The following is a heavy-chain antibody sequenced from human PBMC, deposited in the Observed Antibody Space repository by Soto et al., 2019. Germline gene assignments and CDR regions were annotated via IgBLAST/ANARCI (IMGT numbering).Heavy chain of an antibody. CDR1: GGSFSGYY. Sequence: PSETLSLTCAVYGGSFSGYYWSWIRQPPGKGLEWIGEINHSGSTNYNPSLKSRVTISVDTSKNQFSLKLSSVTAADTAVYYCARGLGSAYSYGLRTKWFDPWGQGTLVTVSS. V-gene: IGHV4-34*01. CDR2: INHSGST. D-gene: IGHD5-18*01. CDR3: ARGLGSAYSYGLRTKWFDP. J-gene: IGHJ5*02.